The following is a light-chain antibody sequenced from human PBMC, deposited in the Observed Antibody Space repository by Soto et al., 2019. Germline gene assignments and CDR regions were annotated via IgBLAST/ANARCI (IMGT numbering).Light chain of an antibody. CDR3: QQYNNWPRT. CDR1: QSVSSN. Sequence: EIVMTQSPATLSVSPGERATLSCRASQSVSSNLAWYQQKPGQAPRLLIYGASTRATGIPARFSGSGYGKEFTLNISNLQYEAFAVYYCQQYNNWPRTFGQGSKVEI. J-gene: IGKJ1*01. V-gene: IGKV3-15*01. CDR2: GAS.